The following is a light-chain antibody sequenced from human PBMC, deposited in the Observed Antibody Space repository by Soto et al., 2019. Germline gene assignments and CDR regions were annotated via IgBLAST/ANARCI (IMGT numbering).Light chain of an antibody. CDR3: ISYGGANTLV. Sequence: QSVLTQPPSASGSPGQSVTIPCTGTSRDVGGYNYVSWYQQHPGKAPKLMIFEVSARPSGVPERFSGSKSGNTASLIVSGLQAEDEADYYCISYGGANTLVFGGGTKVTVL. V-gene: IGLV2-8*01. CDR1: SRDVGGYNY. J-gene: IGLJ2*01. CDR2: EVS.